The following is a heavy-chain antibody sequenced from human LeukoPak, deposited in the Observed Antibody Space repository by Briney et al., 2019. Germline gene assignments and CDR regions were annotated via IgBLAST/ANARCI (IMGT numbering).Heavy chain of an antibody. Sequence: GASVKVSCKASGYTFTGYYMHWVRQAPGQGLEGMGWINPNSGGTNYAQKFQGRVTMTRDTSISTAYLELSRLRSDDPAVYYCARDRSGVIINWFDPWGQGTLVTVSS. J-gene: IGHJ5*02. CDR1: GYTFTGYY. CDR2: INPNSGGT. D-gene: IGHD3-10*01. CDR3: ARDRSGVIINWFDP. V-gene: IGHV1-2*02.